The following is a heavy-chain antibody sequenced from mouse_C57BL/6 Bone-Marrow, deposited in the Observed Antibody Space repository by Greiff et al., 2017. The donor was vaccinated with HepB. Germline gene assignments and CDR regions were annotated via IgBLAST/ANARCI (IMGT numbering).Heavy chain of an antibody. CDR2: IWGDGST. CDR3: AKEGITTVVAPFAY. V-gene: IGHV2-3*01. D-gene: IGHD1-1*01. Sequence: QVQLQQSGPGLVAPSQSLSITCTVSGFSLTSYGVSWVRQPPGKGLEWLGVIWGDGSTNYHSALISRLSISKDNSKSQVFLKLNSLQTDDTATYYCAKEGITTVVAPFAYWGQGTLVTVSA. J-gene: IGHJ3*01. CDR1: GFSLTSYG.